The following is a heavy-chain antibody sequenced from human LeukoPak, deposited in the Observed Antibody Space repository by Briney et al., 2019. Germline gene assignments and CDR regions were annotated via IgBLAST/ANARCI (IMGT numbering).Heavy chain of an antibody. CDR3: ARSDGPTLAYCGGDCEHWVWFDP. CDR1: GYTFTSYG. J-gene: IGHJ5*02. V-gene: IGHV1-18*01. Sequence: ASVKVSCKASGYTFTSYGISWVRQAPGQGLEWMGWLSAYNGDTNYAQKLQGRVTMTTDTSTSTAYMELRSLRSDDTAVYYCARSDGPTLAYCGGDCEHWVWFDPWGQGTLVTVSS. CDR2: LSAYNGDT. D-gene: IGHD2-21*02.